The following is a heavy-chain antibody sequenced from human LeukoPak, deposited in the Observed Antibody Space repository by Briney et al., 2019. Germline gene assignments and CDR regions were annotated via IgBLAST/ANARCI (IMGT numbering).Heavy chain of an antibody. CDR1: GFTFSSYW. V-gene: IGHV3-74*01. CDR2: INSDGSST. D-gene: IGHD5-18*01. CDR3: ARVYSYGYFYFDY. Sequence: GGSLILSCAASGFTFSSYWMHWVRQAPGKGLVWVSRINSDGSSTSYADSVKGRFTISRDNAKNTLYLQMNSLRAEDTAVYYCARVYSYGYFYFDYWGQGTLVTVSS. J-gene: IGHJ4*02.